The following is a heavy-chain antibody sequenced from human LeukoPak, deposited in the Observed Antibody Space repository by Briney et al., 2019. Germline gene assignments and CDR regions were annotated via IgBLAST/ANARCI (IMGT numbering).Heavy chain of an antibody. V-gene: IGHV4-34*01. J-gene: IGHJ4*02. CDR1: GGSFSGYY. Sequence: SETLSLTCAVYGGSFSGYYWSWIRQPPGKGLEWIGEINHSGSTNYNPSLKSRVTISVDTSKNQFSLKLSSVTAADTAVYYCARETLSRYYDSSGYPAPSDYWGQGTLVTVSS. D-gene: IGHD3-22*01. CDR3: ARETLSRYYDSSGYPAPSDY. CDR2: INHSGST.